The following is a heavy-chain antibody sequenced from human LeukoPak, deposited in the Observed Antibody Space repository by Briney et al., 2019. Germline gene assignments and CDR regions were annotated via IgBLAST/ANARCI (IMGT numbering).Heavy chain of an antibody. J-gene: IGHJ4*02. V-gene: IGHV4-59*01. CDR1: GGSISSYY. Sequence: SETLSLTCTVSGGSISSYYWSWIRQPPGKGLEWLGYIYYSGSTNYNPSLKSRVTISVDTSKNQFSLKLSSVTAADTAVYYCARARGGWQQQALDYWGQGTLVTVSS. CDR3: ARARGGWQQQALDY. D-gene: IGHD6-13*01. CDR2: IYYSGST.